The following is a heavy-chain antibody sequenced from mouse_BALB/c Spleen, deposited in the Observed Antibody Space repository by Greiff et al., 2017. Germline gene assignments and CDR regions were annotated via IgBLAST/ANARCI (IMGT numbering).Heavy chain of an antibody. J-gene: IGHJ4*01. CDR1: GFSLTGYG. Sequence: VKLQESGPGLVAPSQSLSITCTVSGFSLTGYGVNWVRQPPGKGLEWLGMIWGDGSTDYNSALKSRLSISKDNSKSQVFLKMNSLQTDDTARYYCARGDYYGSSYDAMDYWGQGTSVTVSS. CDR2: IWGDGST. CDR3: ARGDYYGSSYDAMDY. V-gene: IGHV2-6-7*01. D-gene: IGHD1-1*01.